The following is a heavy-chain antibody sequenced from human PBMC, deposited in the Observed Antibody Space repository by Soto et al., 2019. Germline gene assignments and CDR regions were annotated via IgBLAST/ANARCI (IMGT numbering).Heavy chain of an antibody. V-gene: IGHV3-21*01. CDR2: ISFSSTNI. J-gene: IGHJ4*02. Sequence: EVQLVESGGGLVRPWESLRLSCAASGFTFSSYTMTWVRHAPGKGLEWVSSISFSSTNIHYADSVRGRFTISRDNAKNSLYLQMNSLRVEDTAICYCARGAGDLPYWGQGTLVTVSS. CDR3: ARGAGDLPY. D-gene: IGHD7-27*01. CDR1: GFTFSSYT.